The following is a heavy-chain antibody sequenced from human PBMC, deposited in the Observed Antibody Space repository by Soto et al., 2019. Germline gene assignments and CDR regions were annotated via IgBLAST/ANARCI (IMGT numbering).Heavy chain of an antibody. Sequence: DVQLVESGGGLVQPGGSLRLSCAASGFTFSSYWMSRVRQAPGKGLEWVANIKQDGSEKYYVDSVNGRFTISRDNAKNSLYVQMNSLRAEDTAVYYCAREKRANGYFDYWGQGTLVTVSS. CDR3: AREKRANGYFDY. CDR1: GFTFSSYW. J-gene: IGHJ4*02. V-gene: IGHV3-7*01. D-gene: IGHD6-25*01. CDR2: IKQDGSEK.